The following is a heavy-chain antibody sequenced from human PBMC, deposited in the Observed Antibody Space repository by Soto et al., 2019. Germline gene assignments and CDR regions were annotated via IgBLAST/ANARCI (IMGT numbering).Heavy chain of an antibody. D-gene: IGHD1-26*01. CDR3: AREGRIVGATTHFDY. Sequence: QVQLVQSGPEVKKPGTSVKVSCKASGGTFSTQAINWVRQAPGQGLEWMGGIIPIFGSRNYAHKFRGRLTITADESTTTAYMELRSLRSEDTAVYYCAREGRIVGATTHFDYWGQGTLVTVSS. CDR1: GGTFSTQA. J-gene: IGHJ4*02. V-gene: IGHV1-69*01. CDR2: IIPIFGSR.